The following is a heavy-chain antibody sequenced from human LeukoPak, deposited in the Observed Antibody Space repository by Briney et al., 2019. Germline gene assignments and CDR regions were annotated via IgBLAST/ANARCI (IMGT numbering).Heavy chain of an antibody. Sequence: PGGSLRLSCAASVFTFSSYWMHWVRQAPGKGLMWVSRINSDGSSTSYADSVKGRFTISRDNAKNTLYLQMNSLRAEDTAVYYCARAEGIAVAGNYYYGMDVWGKGTTVTVSS. V-gene: IGHV3-74*01. D-gene: IGHD6-19*01. CDR2: INSDGSST. CDR1: VFTFSSYW. CDR3: ARAEGIAVAGNYYYGMDV. J-gene: IGHJ6*04.